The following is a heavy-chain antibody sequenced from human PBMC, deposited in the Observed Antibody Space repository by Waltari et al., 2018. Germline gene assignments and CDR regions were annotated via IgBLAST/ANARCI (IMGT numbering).Heavy chain of an antibody. J-gene: IGHJ6*03. CDR2: IYHSGST. CDR3: ARDSGMEHGLSSGSWFYYMDV. V-gene: IGHV4-59*01. Sequence: QVQLLESGPSLVKPSATLSLTCSVSGHPITTYYLSWIRHSPGKGLEWIGYIYHSGSTVYNPSLRSRATISVDTSKNQFSLKVTSVTAADTAVYYCARDSGMEHGLSSGSWFYYMDVWGKGTTVTVSS. CDR1: GHPITTYY. D-gene: IGHD3-10*01.